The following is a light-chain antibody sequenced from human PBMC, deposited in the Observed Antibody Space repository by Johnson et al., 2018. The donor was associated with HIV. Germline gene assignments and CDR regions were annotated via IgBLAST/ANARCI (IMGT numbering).Light chain of an antibody. CDR2: ENN. V-gene: IGLV1-51*02. CDR3: AIWSGSLK. CDR1: TSNIGNNY. Sequence: QSVLTQPPSVSAAPGQKVTISCSGGTSNIGNNYVSWYQHLPGTAPKLLIYENNKRRSGIPDRFSAPKSGTSATLAITRLQTGDECDYYCAIWSGSLKIGTGTKVTVL. J-gene: IGLJ1*01.